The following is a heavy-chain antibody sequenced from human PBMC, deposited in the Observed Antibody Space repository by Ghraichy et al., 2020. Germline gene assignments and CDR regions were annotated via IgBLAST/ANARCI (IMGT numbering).Heavy chain of an antibody. V-gene: IGHV3-48*02. D-gene: IGHD3-22*01. Sequence: GGSLRLSCEASGFTFSTFTFNWVRPAPGTLLELVSFISRNSGTFYYADAVNGRFTISRDNAKNSLFLQMNNLSDDDTAIYYWVREGFYDSTDNYKFQFDYWGQGTLVTVSS. J-gene: IGHJ4*02. CDR3: VREGFYDSTDNYKFQFDY. CDR1: GFTFSTFT. CDR2: ISRNSGTF.